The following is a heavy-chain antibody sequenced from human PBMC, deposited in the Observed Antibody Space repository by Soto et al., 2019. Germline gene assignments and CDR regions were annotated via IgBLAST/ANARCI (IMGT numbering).Heavy chain of an antibody. Sequence: GGSLRLSCAASGFTFSNAWMSWVRQAPGKGLEWVGRIKSKTDGGTTDYAAPVKGRFTISRDDSKNTLYLQMNSLKTEDTAVYYCTTEGVPAAIDYYYGMDVWVQGTTVTVSS. CDR3: TTEGVPAAIDYYYGMDV. D-gene: IGHD2-2*02. CDR1: GFTFSNAW. V-gene: IGHV3-15*01. CDR2: IKSKTDGGTT. J-gene: IGHJ6*02.